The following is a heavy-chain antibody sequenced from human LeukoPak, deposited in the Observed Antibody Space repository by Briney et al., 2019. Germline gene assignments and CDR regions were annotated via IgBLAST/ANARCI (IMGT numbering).Heavy chain of an antibody. V-gene: IGHV3-53*01. CDR1: GFTVSNNY. Sequence: PGGSLRLSCAASGFTVSNNYMNWVRQAPGKGLEWVSVMYSGGTTYYADSVKGRFSISRDNSKNTLYLQMNSLRAEDTAVYYCARDHKRYYYGSGSYFGLNYGMDVWGQGTTVTVSS. CDR3: ARDHKRYYYGSGSYFGLNYGMDV. D-gene: IGHD3-10*01. J-gene: IGHJ6*02. CDR2: MYSGGTT.